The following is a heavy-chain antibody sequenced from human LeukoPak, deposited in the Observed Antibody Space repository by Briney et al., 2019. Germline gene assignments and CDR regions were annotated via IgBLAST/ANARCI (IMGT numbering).Heavy chain of an antibody. CDR1: GFTFSSYA. Sequence: GGSLRLSCAASGFTFSSYAMSWVRQAPGKGLEWVSAISGSGGSTYYADSVKGRFTISRDNSKNTLYLQMNSLRAEDTAVYYCANPPRGWLRSLFDYWGQETLVTVSS. CDR3: ANPPRGWLRSLFDY. J-gene: IGHJ4*02. CDR2: ISGSGGST. D-gene: IGHD6-19*01. V-gene: IGHV3-23*01.